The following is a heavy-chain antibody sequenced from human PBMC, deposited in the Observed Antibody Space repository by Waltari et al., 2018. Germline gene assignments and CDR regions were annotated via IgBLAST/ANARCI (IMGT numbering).Heavy chain of an antibody. V-gene: IGHV4-34*01. CDR2: INHSGST. CDR1: GGSFSGYY. Sequence: QVQLQQWGAGLLKPSETLSLTCAVYGGSFSGYYWSWIRQPPGKGLEWIGEINHSGSTNYNPSLKSRVTISVYTSKNQFSLKLSSVTAADTAVYYCARERITMVQGVIITARWFDPWGQGTLVTVSS. CDR3: ARERITMVQGVIITARWFDP. J-gene: IGHJ5*02. D-gene: IGHD3-10*01.